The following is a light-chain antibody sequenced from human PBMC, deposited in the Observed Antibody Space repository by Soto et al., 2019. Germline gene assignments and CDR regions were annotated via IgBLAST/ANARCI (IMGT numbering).Light chain of an antibody. CDR1: SSNIGSNY. Sequence: AVVTQPPSASGTPGQRVTISCSGSSSNIGSNYVYWYQQLPGTAPKLLIYRNNQRPSGVPDRFSGSISGTSASLAISGLRSEDEADYYCAAWDDSLSGRVFGGGTKLTVL. V-gene: IGLV1-47*01. CDR2: RNN. CDR3: AAWDDSLSGRV. J-gene: IGLJ3*02.